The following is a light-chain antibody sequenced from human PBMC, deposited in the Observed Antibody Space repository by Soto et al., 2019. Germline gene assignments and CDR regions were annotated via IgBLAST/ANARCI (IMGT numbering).Light chain of an antibody. CDR3: QEYNDWPPLT. J-gene: IGKJ4*01. CDR1: QSISSW. CDR2: KAS. V-gene: IGKV1-5*03. Sequence: DIQMTQSPSTLSASVGDRVTITCRASQSISSWLAWYQQKPGKAPKLLIYKASSLESGVPSRFSGSGSGTEFTLTISSLQPEDFGIYFCQEYNDWPPLTFGGGTKVEIK.